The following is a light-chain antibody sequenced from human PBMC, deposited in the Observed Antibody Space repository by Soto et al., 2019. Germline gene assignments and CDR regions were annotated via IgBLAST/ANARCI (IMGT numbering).Light chain of an antibody. CDR2: KAS. V-gene: IGKV1-5*03. CDR3: QQYSSYSPYT. J-gene: IGKJ2*01. CDR1: QSISSW. Sequence: DIQMTQSPSTLSASVGDRVTITCRASQSISSWLAWYLQKPGKAPKLLIYKASTLQDGVPSRFSGSGSGTEFTLTISSLQHDEVATYYCQQYSSYSPYTFGEGTKLEIK.